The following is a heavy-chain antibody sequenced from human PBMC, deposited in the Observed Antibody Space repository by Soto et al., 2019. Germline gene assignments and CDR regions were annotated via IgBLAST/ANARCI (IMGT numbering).Heavy chain of an antibody. Sequence: SETLSLTCAVSGGSISSGDYSWSWIRQPRGKGLEWIGYIYHSGPTWYNPSLKSRVTISVDRSKNQFSLRLHSVTAADTAIYYCARGLGYCSTTTCSEDWFDPWGRGTPVTVSS. CDR3: ARGLGYCSTTTCSEDWFDP. D-gene: IGHD2-2*01. CDR2: IYHSGPT. CDR1: GGSISSGDYS. J-gene: IGHJ5*02. V-gene: IGHV4-30-2*01.